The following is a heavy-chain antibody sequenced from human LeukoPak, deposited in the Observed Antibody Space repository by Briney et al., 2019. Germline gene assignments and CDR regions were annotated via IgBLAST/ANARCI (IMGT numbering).Heavy chain of an antibody. J-gene: IGHJ4*02. Sequence: GGSLRLSCAASGFTFSGYVMHWVRQAPGKGLEWVAIISYDGSNEYYADSVKGRFTISRDNAKNSVYLQMNSLRAEDTAVYYCARWELLGGYVYWGQGTLVTVSS. V-gene: IGHV3-30*04. CDR1: GFTFSGYV. CDR3: ARWELLGGYVY. CDR2: ISYDGSNE. D-gene: IGHD1-26*01.